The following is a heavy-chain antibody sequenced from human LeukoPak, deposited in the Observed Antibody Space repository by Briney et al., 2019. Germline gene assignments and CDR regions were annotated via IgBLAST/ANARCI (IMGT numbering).Heavy chain of an antibody. D-gene: IGHD2-2*01. J-gene: IGHJ4*02. Sequence: GRSLRLSCAASGFTFTSYALHWVRQAPGKGLKWVAVISYDGSNKYYADSVKGRFTISRDNSKNTVSLQMNSLRAEDTAVYYCARDAADCSSTSCSYYYFDYWGQGTLSPSPQ. CDR3: ARDAADCSSTSCSYYYFDY. CDR2: ISYDGSNK. CDR1: GFTFTSYA. V-gene: IGHV3-30-3*01.